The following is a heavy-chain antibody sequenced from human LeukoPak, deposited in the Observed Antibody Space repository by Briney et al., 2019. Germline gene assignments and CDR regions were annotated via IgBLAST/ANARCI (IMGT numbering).Heavy chain of an antibody. Sequence: PSETLSLTCTVSGGPISSYYWTWIRQPPGKGLGWIGYIYYSGSTNYNPSLKSRVTISVDTSKNQFSLKLTSVTAADTAVYYCARGVNSGYFDYCGQGTLVTVSS. CDR1: GGPISSYY. D-gene: IGHD1-26*01. J-gene: IGHJ4*02. CDR3: ARGVNSGYFDY. CDR2: IYYSGST. V-gene: IGHV4-59*01.